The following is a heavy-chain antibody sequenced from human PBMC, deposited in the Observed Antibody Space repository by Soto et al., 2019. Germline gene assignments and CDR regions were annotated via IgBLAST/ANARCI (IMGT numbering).Heavy chain of an antibody. CDR1: GYTLSNYG. V-gene: IGHV1-18*01. CDR2: SSTYNGNT. D-gene: IGHD3-3*01. J-gene: IGHJ6*03. CDR3: VRDHHDFSSDYHYYHMDV. Sequence: ASVKVSCKASGYTLSNYGISWVRQAPGQGLEWMGWSSTYNGNTKYAKKFQGRVTMTTDTSTSTAYMELRSLRSDDTAVYYCVRDHHDFSSDYHYYHMDVWGKGTTVTVSS.